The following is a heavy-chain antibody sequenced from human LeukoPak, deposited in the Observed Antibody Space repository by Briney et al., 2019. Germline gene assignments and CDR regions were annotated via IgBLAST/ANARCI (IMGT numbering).Heavy chain of an antibody. CDR3: ARGLHLSDIVVVPAAIVAFDI. D-gene: IGHD2-2*02. V-gene: IGHV4-4*07. CDR2: IYTSGST. J-gene: IGHJ3*02. Sequence: SGTPSLTCTVSGGSISSYYWSWIRQPAGKGLEWIGRIYTSGSTNYNPSLKSRVTMSVDTSKNQFSLKLSSVTAADTAVYYCARGLHLSDIVVVPAAIVAFDIWGQGTMVTVSS. CDR1: GGSISSYY.